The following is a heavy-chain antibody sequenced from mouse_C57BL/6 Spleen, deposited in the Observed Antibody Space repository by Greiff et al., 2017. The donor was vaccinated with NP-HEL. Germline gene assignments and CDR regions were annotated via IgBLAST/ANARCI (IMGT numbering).Heavy chain of an antibody. Sequence: DVKLQESGPELVKPGASVKMSCKASGYTFTDYNMHWVKQSHGKSLEWIGYINPNNGGTSYNQKFKGKATLTVNKSSSTAYMELRSLTSEDSAVYYCARGSDYDDAVDYWGQGTTLTVSS. CDR3: ARGSDYDDAVDY. CDR2: INPNNGGT. CDR1: GYTFTDYN. D-gene: IGHD2-4*01. J-gene: IGHJ2*01. V-gene: IGHV1-22*01.